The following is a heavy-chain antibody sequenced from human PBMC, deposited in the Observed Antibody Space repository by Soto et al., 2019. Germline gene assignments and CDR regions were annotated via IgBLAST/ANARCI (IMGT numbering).Heavy chain of an antibody. D-gene: IGHD3-22*01. Sequence: QVQLQESGPGLVKPSQTLSLTCTVSGVSISSADYYWSWIRQPPRKGLEWIGYIYYTGSTYYNPSLKSRAIISVDTSKNQFSLNLASVTAADTAVYYCARANYYDGTCHFDSWGQGTLVTVSS. J-gene: IGHJ4*02. V-gene: IGHV4-30-4*01. CDR1: GVSISSADYY. CDR2: IYYTGST. CDR3: ARANYYDGTCHFDS.